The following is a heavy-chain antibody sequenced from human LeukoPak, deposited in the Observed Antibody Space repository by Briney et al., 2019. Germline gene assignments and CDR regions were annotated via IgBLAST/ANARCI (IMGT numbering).Heavy chain of an antibody. V-gene: IGHV3-30*02. CDR2: IRYDGSNK. CDR3: AKGDNWNYGGAFDI. D-gene: IGHD1-7*01. CDR1: GFTVSSNY. J-gene: IGHJ3*02. Sequence: PGGSLRLSCAVSGFTVSSNYMSWVRQAPGKGLEWVAFIRYDGSNKYYADSVKGRFTISRDNSKNTLYLQVNSLRAEDTAVYYCAKGDNWNYGGAFDIWGQGTMVTVSS.